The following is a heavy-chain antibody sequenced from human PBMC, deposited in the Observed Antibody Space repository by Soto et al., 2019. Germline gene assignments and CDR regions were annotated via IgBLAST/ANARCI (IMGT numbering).Heavy chain of an antibody. V-gene: IGHV1-18*01. CDR3: AGDGYCSGGSCYSPFYYYGMDV. CDR1: GYTFTSYG. CDR2: ISAYNGNT. D-gene: IGHD2-15*01. J-gene: IGHJ6*02. Sequence: QVQLVQSGAEVKKPGASVKVSCKASGYTFTSYGISWVRQAPGQGLEWMGWISAYNGNTNYAQKLQGRVTMTTDTSTSTAYMERRRLGSDDPAVDYCAGDGYCSGGSCYSPFYYYGMDVWGQGTTVTVSS.